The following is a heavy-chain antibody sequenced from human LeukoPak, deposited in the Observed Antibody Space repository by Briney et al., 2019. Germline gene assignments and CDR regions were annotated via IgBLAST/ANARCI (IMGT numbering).Heavy chain of an antibody. J-gene: IGHJ4*02. CDR3: TRDLLGFATTPLSD. CDR2: INPNRGDT. CDR1: GYTFTNYY. Sequence: ASVKVSCKASGYTFTNYYMHWVRQGPGHGLEWMGWINPNRGDTNYAQKFQGRVTMTRDTSISTAFMELTRLTSDDTAVYYCTRDLLGFATTPLSDWGQGTLVTVSS. V-gene: IGHV1-2*02. D-gene: IGHD4-17*01.